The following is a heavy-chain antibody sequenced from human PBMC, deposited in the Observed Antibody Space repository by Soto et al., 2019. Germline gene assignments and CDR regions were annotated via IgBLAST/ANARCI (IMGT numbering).Heavy chain of an antibody. V-gene: IGHV4-4*07. CDR2: IYTSGST. CDR3: ARYLDSSPFDP. Sequence: SETLSLTCTVSCGSISSYYWSWIRQPAGKGLEWIGRIYTSGSTNYNPSLKSRVTMSVDTSKNQFSLKLSSVTAADTAAYYCARYLDSSPFDPWGQGTLVTVSS. CDR1: CGSISSYY. D-gene: IGHD3-22*01. J-gene: IGHJ5*02.